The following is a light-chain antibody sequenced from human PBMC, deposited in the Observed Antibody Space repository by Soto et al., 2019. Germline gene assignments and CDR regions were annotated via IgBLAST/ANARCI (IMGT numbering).Light chain of an antibody. Sequence: IQMTQSPSSLSASVGDRVTITCRASQGIRYALGWYQQKPGKAPKLLIYDASSLESGVPSTFSGSGSGTEFTLTISRLEPEDIATYYCQQYDNLPITFGQGTRLEIK. V-gene: IGKV1D-13*01. CDR3: QQYDNLPIT. J-gene: IGKJ5*01. CDR2: DAS. CDR1: QGIRYA.